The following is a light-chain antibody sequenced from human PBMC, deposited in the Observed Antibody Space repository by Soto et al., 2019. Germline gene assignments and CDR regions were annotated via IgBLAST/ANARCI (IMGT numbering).Light chain of an antibody. CDR2: GAS. J-gene: IGKJ1*01. CDR3: QQTYSTPWT. CDR1: QSIGTD. Sequence: DIQMTQSPSSLSASLGDRVSITCRASQSIGTDLNWYQQKPGKAPKLLISGASTLQGGVPSRFSGSVSGTEFTLTISSLQPGDLATYFCQQTYSTPWTFAQGTKV. V-gene: IGKV1-39*01.